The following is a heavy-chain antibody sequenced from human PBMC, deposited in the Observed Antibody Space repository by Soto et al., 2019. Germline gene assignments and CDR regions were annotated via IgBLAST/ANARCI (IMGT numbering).Heavy chain of an antibody. CDR3: TTERWLQFGFDY. CDR2: IKSKIDGGTT. D-gene: IGHD5-12*01. CDR1: GFTFSHAW. Sequence: EVQLVESGGGLVKPGGSLRLSCAASGFTFSHAWMNWVHQAPGKGLEWVGRIKSKIDGGTTDYAVPVKGRFTISRDDSKDTLYLQMNSLKTEDTAVYYCTTERWLQFGFDYWGQGSLVTVSS. V-gene: IGHV3-15*07. J-gene: IGHJ4*02.